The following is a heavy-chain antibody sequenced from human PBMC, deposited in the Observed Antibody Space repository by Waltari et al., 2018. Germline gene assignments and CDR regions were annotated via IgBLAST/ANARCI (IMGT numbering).Heavy chain of an antibody. D-gene: IGHD3-10*01. CDR2: IFPDDSDT. CDR3: ARPSWSRALWYGDF. V-gene: IGHV5-51*01. J-gene: IGHJ4*02. Sequence: EVQLVQSGAEVKKPGESLRISCAGSGYTFANSWIGWVRQTPDKGLEWMGIIFPDDSDTRYSPSFQGQVTISVDKSINTAYLQWNSLKASDTAVYFCARPSWSRALWYGDFWGQGTVVTVSS. CDR1: GYTFANSW.